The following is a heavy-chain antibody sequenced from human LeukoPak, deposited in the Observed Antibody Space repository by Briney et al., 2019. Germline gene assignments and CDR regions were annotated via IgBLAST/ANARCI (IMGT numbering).Heavy chain of an antibody. CDR2: IYYSGST. V-gene: IGHV4-31*03. CDR3: ARESPVADIDY. Sequence: PSETLSLTCTVSGGSISSGGYYWSWIRQHPGKGLEWIGYIYYSGSTYYNPSLKSRVTISVDTSKNQFSLKLSSVTAADTAVYYCARESPVADIDYWGQGTLVTVSS. J-gene: IGHJ4*02. CDR1: GGSISSGGYY. D-gene: IGHD6-19*01.